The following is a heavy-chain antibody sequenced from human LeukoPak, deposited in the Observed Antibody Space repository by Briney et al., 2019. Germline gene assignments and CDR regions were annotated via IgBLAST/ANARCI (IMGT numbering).Heavy chain of an antibody. CDR1: GYTFTSYD. CDR3: ARSPGLLWFGEFYYGMDV. D-gene: IGHD3-10*01. J-gene: IGHJ6*02. Sequence: ASVKVPCKASGYTFTSYDINWVRQATGQGLEWMGWMNPNSGNTGYAQKFQGRVTMTRNASISTAYMELSSLRSEDTAVYYCARSPGLLWFGEFYYGMDVWGQGTTVTVSS. V-gene: IGHV1-8*01. CDR2: MNPNSGNT.